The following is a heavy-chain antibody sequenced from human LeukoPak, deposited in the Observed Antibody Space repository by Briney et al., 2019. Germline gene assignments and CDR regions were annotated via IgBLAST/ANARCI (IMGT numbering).Heavy chain of an antibody. J-gene: IGHJ4*02. D-gene: IGHD3-22*01. V-gene: IGHV3-33*01. CDR3: ARDAHYYDSSGYVGYFDY. CDR1: GFTFSSYG. Sequence: PGGSLRLSCAASGFTFSSYGMHWVRQAPGKGLEWVAVIWCDGSNKYYADSVKGRFTISRDNSKNTLYLQMNSLRAEDTAVYYCARDAHYYDSSGYVGYFDYWGQGTLVTVSS. CDR2: IWCDGSNK.